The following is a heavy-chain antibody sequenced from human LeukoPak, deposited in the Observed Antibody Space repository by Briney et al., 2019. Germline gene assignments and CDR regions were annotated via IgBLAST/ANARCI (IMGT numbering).Heavy chain of an antibody. CDR1: GYTFTGYY. D-gene: IGHD1-26*01. Sequence: ASVKVSCKASGYTFTGYYMHWVRQAPGQGLEWMGWINPNSGGTNYAQKFQGRVTMTRDTSITTAYMELNRLSSDDTAVYFCAGGGLGAPTDYCYWYMDVWGKGTTVTVSS. CDR2: INPNSGGT. CDR3: AGGGLGAPTDYCYWYMDV. J-gene: IGHJ6*03. V-gene: IGHV1-2*02.